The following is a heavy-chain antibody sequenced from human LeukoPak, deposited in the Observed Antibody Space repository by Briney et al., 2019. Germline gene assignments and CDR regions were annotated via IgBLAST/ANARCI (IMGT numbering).Heavy chain of an antibody. CDR1: GGSISSYY. V-gene: IGHV4-4*09. CDR3: ARARWVVVVPAAIVSEGFDP. CDR2: IYTSGST. Sequence: SETLSLTCTVSGGSISSYYWSWIRQPPGKGLEWIGYIYTSGSTNYNPSLKSRVTISVDTSKNQFSLKLSSVTAADTAVYYCARARWVVVVPAAIVSEGFDPWGQGTLVTVSS. D-gene: IGHD2-2*02. J-gene: IGHJ5*02.